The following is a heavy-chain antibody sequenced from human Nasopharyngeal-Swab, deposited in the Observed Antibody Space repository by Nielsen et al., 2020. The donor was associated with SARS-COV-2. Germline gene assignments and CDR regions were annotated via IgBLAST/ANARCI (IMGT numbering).Heavy chain of an antibody. J-gene: IGHJ5*02. CDR2: ISYDGSNK. D-gene: IGHD6-13*01. CDR1: GFIFSGYG. Sequence: GESLKISCAASGFIFSGYGMHWVRQAPGKGLEWVALISYDGSNKFYADSVKGRFTISRDNAKNSLFLQMNSLRTEDTALYYCARDAARSWYNWFDPWGQGTLVTVSS. CDR3: ARDAARSWYNWFDP. V-gene: IGHV3-30*03.